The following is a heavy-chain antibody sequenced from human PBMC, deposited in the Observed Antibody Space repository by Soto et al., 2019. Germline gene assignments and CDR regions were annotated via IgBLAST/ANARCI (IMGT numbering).Heavy chain of an antibody. CDR1: GFSLITSGVG. J-gene: IGHJ4*02. V-gene: IGHV2-5*01. CDR2: IYWNDDK. CDR3: AHKNSGRYSFDF. Sequence: CGPTLVNPPPTLTLTCTFSGFSLITSGVGVGWIRQPPGKALEWLALIYWNDDKRYSPSLKNRLTITKDTSKNQVVLTMTNMDPVDTATYYCAHKNSGRYSFDFWGQGTMVTVSS. D-gene: IGHD1-26*01.